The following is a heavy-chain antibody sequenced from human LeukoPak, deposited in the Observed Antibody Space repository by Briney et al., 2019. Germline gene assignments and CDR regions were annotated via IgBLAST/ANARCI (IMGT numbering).Heavy chain of an antibody. D-gene: IGHD3-22*01. Sequence: PGGSLRLSCAASGFTFSSYWMHWVRHAPGEGLVWVSRMNSDGSSTSYAESVKGRFIISRDNAKNTLYLQMNSLRAEDTAVYFCAKRGVVIRVILVGFHKEAYYFDSWGQGALVTVSS. CDR2: MNSDGSST. CDR1: GFTFSSYW. V-gene: IGHV3-74*01. J-gene: IGHJ4*02. CDR3: AKRGVVIRVILVGFHKEAYYFDS.